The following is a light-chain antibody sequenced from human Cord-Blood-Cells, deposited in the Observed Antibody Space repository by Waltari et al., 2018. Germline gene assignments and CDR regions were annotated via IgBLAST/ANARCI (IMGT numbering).Light chain of an antibody. Sequence: DIQMTQSHSTLSASVGDRVTIGCRGSQSINSWLAWYQQKPVKAHKLLIYKTSSLESVVPSRFSGSGSGTGFALTISSRRPEDFATYYCQQYKSYPVPFGPGPKVDIK. CDR3: QQYKSYPVP. V-gene: IGKV1-5*03. CDR2: KTS. J-gene: IGKJ3*01. CDR1: QSINSW.